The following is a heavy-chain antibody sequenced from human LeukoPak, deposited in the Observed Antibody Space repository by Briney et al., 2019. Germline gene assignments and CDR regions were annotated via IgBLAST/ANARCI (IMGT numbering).Heavy chain of an antibody. Sequence: GGSLRLSCAASGFTFSSYAMSWVRQAPGKGLEWVGRIKSKTDGGTTDYAAPVKGRFTISRDDSKNTLYLQMNSLKTEDTAVYYCTTVVSYYDSSGYAMGGWGQGTLVTVSS. J-gene: IGHJ4*02. CDR3: TTVVSYYDSSGYAMGG. CDR1: GFTFSSYA. D-gene: IGHD3-22*01. V-gene: IGHV3-15*01. CDR2: IKSKTDGGTT.